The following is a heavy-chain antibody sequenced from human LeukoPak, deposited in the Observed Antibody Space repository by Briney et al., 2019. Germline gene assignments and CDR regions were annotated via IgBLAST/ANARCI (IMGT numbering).Heavy chain of an antibody. Sequence: SVKVSCKASGYTFTSYGISWVRQAPGQGLEWMGRIIPILGIANYAQKFQGRVTITADKSTSTAYMELSSLRSEDTAVYYCASDRRPYCSSTSCSYGMDVWGQGTTVTVSS. D-gene: IGHD2-2*01. CDR1: GYTFTSYG. J-gene: IGHJ6*02. CDR3: ASDRRPYCSSTSCSYGMDV. CDR2: IIPILGIA. V-gene: IGHV1-69*04.